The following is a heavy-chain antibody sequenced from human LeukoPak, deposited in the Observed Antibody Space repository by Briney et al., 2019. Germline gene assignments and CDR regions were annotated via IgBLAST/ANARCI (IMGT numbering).Heavy chain of an antibody. D-gene: IGHD3-16*01. V-gene: IGHV3-30*18. CDR3: AKGRGAYYYYAMDV. Sequence: PGGSLRLSCAASGFTFSSYGMHWVRQAPGKGLEWVAVISYDGSNKNYADSVKGRFTISRDNSENTLYLQMNSLRVEDTAVYYCAKGRGAYYYYAMDVWGQGTTVTVSS. J-gene: IGHJ6*02. CDR2: ISYDGSNK. CDR1: GFTFSSYG.